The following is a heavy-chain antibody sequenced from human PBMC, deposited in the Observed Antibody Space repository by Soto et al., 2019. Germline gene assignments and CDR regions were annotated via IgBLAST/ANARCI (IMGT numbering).Heavy chain of an antibody. CDR2: ITAGAGYT. V-gene: IGHV1-3*01. J-gene: IGHJ4*02. Sequence: ALVKVSCKASGYTFTAHSIHWVRQAPGQKFEWLGWITAGAGYTDYSQNFQGRVTITRDTSATTAYMHLSNLKSEDTAIYYCARENFPQSGSYYDSWGQGTLVTVSS. CDR1: GYTFTAHS. CDR3: ARENFPQSGSYYDS. D-gene: IGHD1-26*01.